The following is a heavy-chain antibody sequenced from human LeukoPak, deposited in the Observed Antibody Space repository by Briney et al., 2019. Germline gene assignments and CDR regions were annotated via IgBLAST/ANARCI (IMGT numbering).Heavy chain of an antibody. CDR1: GYTFTSYG. J-gene: IGHJ4*02. CDR2: ISAYNGNT. D-gene: IGHD3-22*01. V-gene: IGHV1-18*01. Sequence: ASVRVSCTASGYTFTSYGISWVRQAPGQGLEWMGWISAYNGNTNYAQKLQGRVTMTTDTSTSTAYMELRSLRSDDTAVYYCASSEAVSSGYYTFDYWGQGTLVTVSS. CDR3: ASSEAVSSGYYTFDY.